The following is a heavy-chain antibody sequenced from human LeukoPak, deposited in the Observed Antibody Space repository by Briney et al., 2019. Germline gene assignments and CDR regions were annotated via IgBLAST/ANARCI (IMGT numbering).Heavy chain of an antibody. CDR1: GFTFSSYW. D-gene: IGHD3-22*01. CDR3: ARSGWPYYFDY. Sequence: AGGSLRLSCAASGFTFSSYWMHWVRHAPGKGLVWVSRIHSDGSSTMYADSVRGRFTISRDDAKSTLYLQMNSLRAEDTAVYYCARSGWPYYFDYWGQGTLVTVSS. CDR2: IHSDGSST. J-gene: IGHJ4*02. V-gene: IGHV3-74*03.